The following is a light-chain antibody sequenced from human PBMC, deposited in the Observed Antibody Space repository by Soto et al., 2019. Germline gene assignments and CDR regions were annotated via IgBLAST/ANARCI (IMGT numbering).Light chain of an antibody. V-gene: IGKV1-8*01. J-gene: IGKJ3*01. CDR1: QGISSY. CDR3: QQRSNWSGT. CDR2: DAS. Sequence: AIRMTQSPSSLSASTGDRVTITCRASQGISSYLAWYQQKPGKAPKLLIYDASNRATGIPARFSGSGSGTDFTLTISSLEPEDFAVYYCQQRSNWSGTFGPGTKVDIK.